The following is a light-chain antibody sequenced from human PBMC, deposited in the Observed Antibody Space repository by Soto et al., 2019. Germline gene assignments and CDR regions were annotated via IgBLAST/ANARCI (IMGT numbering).Light chain of an antibody. Sequence: DIQMTQSPSSLSASVGDRVTITCRASQSISNYLNWYQQKPGKAPKLLIYAASGLQSGVPSRFSGSGSGTDFALTISSLQREDFTTYYCQQTYTTHVTFGQGTKV. V-gene: IGKV1-39*01. J-gene: IGKJ1*01. CDR2: AAS. CDR1: QSISNY. CDR3: QQTYTTHVT.